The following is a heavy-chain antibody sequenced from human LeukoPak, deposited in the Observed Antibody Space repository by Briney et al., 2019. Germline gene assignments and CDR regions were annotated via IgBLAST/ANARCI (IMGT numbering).Heavy chain of an antibody. V-gene: IGHV3-23*01. CDR2: ISGSGAST. CDR1: GFTFSSYA. J-gene: IGHJ4*02. Sequence: GGSLRLSCAASGFTFSSYAMSWVRQAPGKGLEWVSTISGSGASTYYADSVKGRFTISRDNSKNTLHLQMNSLRAEDTAVYFCAKSRIVLVHYFDYWGQGTLVTVSS. CDR3: AKSRIVLVHYFDY. D-gene: IGHD1-26*01.